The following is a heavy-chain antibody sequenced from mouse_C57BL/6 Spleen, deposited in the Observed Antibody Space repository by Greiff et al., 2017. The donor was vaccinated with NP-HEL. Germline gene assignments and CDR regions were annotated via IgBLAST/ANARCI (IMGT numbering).Heavy chain of an antibody. J-gene: IGHJ4*01. CDR2: IYPGDGDT. CDR1: GYAFSSYW. V-gene: IGHV1-80*01. CDR3: ARGGIDYGSSYVDYAMDY. D-gene: IGHD1-1*01. Sequence: VQLQQSGAELVKPGASVKISCKASGYAFSSYWMNWVKQRPGKGLEWIGQIYPGDGDTNYNGKFKGKATLTADKSSSTAYMQLSSLTSEDSAVYFCARGGIDYGSSYVDYAMDYWGQGTSVTVSS.